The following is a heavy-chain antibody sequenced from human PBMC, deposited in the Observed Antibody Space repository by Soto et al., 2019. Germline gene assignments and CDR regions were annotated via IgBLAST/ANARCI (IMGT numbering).Heavy chain of an antibody. CDR1: GGTFSNYA. D-gene: IGHD6-13*01. CDR2: IIPIFGTT. J-gene: IGHJ4*02. Sequence: QVQLVQSGAEVKKPGSSVKVSCKASGGTFSNYAISWVRQAPGQGLEWMGGIIPIFGTTNYAQRFQGRVTIXAXEXPSPAYMELSSLRSEDTAVYYCARVSSSWYKDYFDSWGQGTLVTVSS. V-gene: IGHV1-69*12. CDR3: ARVSSSWYKDYFDS.